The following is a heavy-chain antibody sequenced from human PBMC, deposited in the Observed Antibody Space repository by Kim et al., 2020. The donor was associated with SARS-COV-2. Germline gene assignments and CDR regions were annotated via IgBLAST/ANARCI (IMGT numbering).Heavy chain of an antibody. CDR2: ISYDGSNK. CDR1: GFTFSSYA. Sequence: GGSLRLSCAASGFTFSSYAMHWVRQAPGKGLEWVAVISYDGSNKYYADSVKGRFTISRDNSKNTLYLQMNSLRAEDTAVYYCARPYLSTHYDSSGYYYPPYWYFDLWGRGTLVTVSS. J-gene: IGHJ2*01. CDR3: ARPYLSTHYDSSGYYYPPYWYFDL. V-gene: IGHV3-30*04. D-gene: IGHD3-22*01.